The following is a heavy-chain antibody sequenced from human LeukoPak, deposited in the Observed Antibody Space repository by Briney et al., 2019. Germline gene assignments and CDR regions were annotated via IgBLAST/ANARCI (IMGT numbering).Heavy chain of an antibody. CDR3: TSGIAAAGDY. V-gene: IGHV3-73*01. CDR1: GFTFNDSA. Sequence: GGSLRLSCAASGFTFNDSAMHWVRQASGKGLEWVGRIRSKANSYATAYAASVKGRFTISRDDSKNTAYLQMNSLETEDTAVYYCTSGIAAAGDYWGQGTLVTVSS. CDR2: IRSKANSYAT. J-gene: IGHJ4*02. D-gene: IGHD6-13*01.